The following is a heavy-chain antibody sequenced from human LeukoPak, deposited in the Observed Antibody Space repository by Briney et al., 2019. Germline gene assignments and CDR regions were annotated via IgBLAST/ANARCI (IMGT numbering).Heavy chain of an antibody. V-gene: IGHV3-7*01. CDR1: GFTFSSYW. Sequence: GGSLRLSCVASGFTFSSYWMTWVRQAPGKGLEWLANIKEGGSIQYYLDSVRGRFTISRDNAKTSVYLQLNSLRADDTAAYYCARDVWTGVAVSDYWGQGTLVTVSS. CDR3: ARDVWTGVAVSDY. J-gene: IGHJ4*02. CDR2: IKEGGSIQ. D-gene: IGHD6-19*01.